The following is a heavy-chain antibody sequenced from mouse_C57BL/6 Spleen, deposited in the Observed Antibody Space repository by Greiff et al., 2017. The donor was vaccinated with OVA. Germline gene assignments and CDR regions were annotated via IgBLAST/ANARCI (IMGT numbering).Heavy chain of an antibody. D-gene: IGHD1-1*01. CDR1: GYSITSGYY. CDR3: ARYYGTYYAMDY. V-gene: IGHV3-6*01. Sequence: EVHLVESGPGLVKPSQSLSLTCSVTGYSITSGYYWNWIRQFPGNKLEWMGYISYDGSNNYNPSLKNRISITRDTSKNQFFLKLNSVTTEDTATYYCARYYGTYYAMDYWGQGTSVTVSS. J-gene: IGHJ4*01. CDR2: ISYDGSN.